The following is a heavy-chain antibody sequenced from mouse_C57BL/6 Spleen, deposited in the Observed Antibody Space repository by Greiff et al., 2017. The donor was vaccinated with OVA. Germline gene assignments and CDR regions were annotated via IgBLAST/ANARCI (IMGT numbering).Heavy chain of an antibody. CDR1: GYTFTSYW. CDR3: ARDWDYGSSYWYFDV. CDR2: IYPSDSET. D-gene: IGHD1-1*01. Sequence: QVQLQQPGAELVRPGSSVKLSCKASGYTFTSYWMDWVKQRPGQGLEWIGNIYPSDSETHYNQKFKDKATLTVDKSSRTAYMQLSSLTSEDSAVYYCARDWDYGSSYWYFDVWGTGTTVTVSS. V-gene: IGHV1-61*01. J-gene: IGHJ1*03.